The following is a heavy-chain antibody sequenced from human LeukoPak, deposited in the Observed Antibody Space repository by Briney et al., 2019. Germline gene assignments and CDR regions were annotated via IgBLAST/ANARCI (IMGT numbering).Heavy chain of an antibody. CDR1: GFTFSSYA. Sequence: SGGSLRLSCAASGFTFSSYAMSWVRQAPGRGLEWVSAISGSGGSTYYADSVKGRFTISRDNSKNTLYLQMNSLRAEDTAVYYCAKGDQLRFLEWLLPFDYWGQGTMVTVSS. CDR3: AKGDQLRFLEWLLPFDY. CDR2: ISGSGGST. J-gene: IGHJ4*02. V-gene: IGHV3-23*01. D-gene: IGHD3-3*01.